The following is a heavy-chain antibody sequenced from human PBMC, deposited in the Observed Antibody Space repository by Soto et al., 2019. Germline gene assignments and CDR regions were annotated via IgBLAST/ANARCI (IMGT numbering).Heavy chain of an antibody. D-gene: IGHD5-12*01. J-gene: IGHJ4*02. CDR1: GGSFSGYY. CDR3: ARGTHVDIVATYYFDY. V-gene: IGHV4-34*01. Sequence: SETLSLTCAVYGGSFSGYYWSWIRQPPGKGLEWIGEINHSGSTNYNPSLKSRVTISVDTSKNQFSLKLSSVTAADTAVYYCARGTHVDIVATYYFDYWGQGTLVTVSS. CDR2: INHSGST.